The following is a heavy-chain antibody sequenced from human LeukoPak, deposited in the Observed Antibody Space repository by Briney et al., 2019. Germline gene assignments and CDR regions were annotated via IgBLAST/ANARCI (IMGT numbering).Heavy chain of an antibody. V-gene: IGHV4-39*01. D-gene: IGHD2-15*01. CDR3: ARHGYCSGGNCYFDY. Sequence: KPSETLSPTCTASSGSISSSSYYWGWIRQPPGKGLEWIGSIYYSGNTYYNPSLKSRATISVDTSKNQFSLKLSSVTAADTAVSYCARHGYCSGGNCYFDYWGQGTLVTVSS. CDR2: IYYSGNT. J-gene: IGHJ4*02. CDR1: SGSISSSSYY.